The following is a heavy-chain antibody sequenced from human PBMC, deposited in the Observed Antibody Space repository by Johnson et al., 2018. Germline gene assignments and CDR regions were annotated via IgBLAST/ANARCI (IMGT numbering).Heavy chain of an antibody. J-gene: IGHJ6*03. Sequence: QVQLVESGGGVVQPGRSLRLSCAASGFTFSSYGMHWVRQAPGKGLEWVAVISYDGSNKYYADSVKGRFTISRDNSKNTLYLQMNSLRAEDTAVYYCARDGGSSSGWTRDYYYYMDVWGKGTTVTVSS. CDR2: ISYDGSNK. V-gene: IGHV3-30*03. CDR1: GFTFSSYG. D-gene: IGHD6-19*01. CDR3: ARDGGSSSGWTRDYYYYMDV.